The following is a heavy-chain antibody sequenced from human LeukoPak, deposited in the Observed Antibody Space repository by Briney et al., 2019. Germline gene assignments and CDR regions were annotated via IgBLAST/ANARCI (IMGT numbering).Heavy chain of an antibody. CDR3: ARGLRISSWYY. Sequence: GASVKVSCKASGYTSANYYMHWVRQAPGQGLEWMGVINPDDGSTSYARDLQGRVTMTRDTSTSTVYMELSSLRSEDTAVYYCARGLRISSWYYWGQGTLVTVSS. CDR1: GYTSANYY. J-gene: IGHJ4*02. V-gene: IGHV1-46*01. D-gene: IGHD6-13*01. CDR2: INPDDGST.